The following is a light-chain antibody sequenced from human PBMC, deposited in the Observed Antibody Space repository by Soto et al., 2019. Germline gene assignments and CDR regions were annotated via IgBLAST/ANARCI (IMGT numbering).Light chain of an antibody. CDR1: QSVYNN. V-gene: IGKV3-15*01. CDR3: QQYNNWPRT. CDR2: GAS. J-gene: IGKJ1*01. Sequence: IVMTQSPATLSVSPGERATLSCRASQSVYNNLAWYQQKPGQAPRLLIYGASTRGTGIPARFSGTGSGAEFTLTISSLQSEDFAVYYCQQYNNWPRTFGQGTKVEIK.